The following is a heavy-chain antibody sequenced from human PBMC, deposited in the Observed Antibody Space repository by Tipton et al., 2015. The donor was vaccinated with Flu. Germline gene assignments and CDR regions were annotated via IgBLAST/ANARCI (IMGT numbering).Heavy chain of an antibody. CDR3: ARVLVVAATPFDY. CDR1: GASISSGSYY. Sequence: LRLSCTVSGASISSGSYYWAWIRQPPGKGLEWVGSVYYSGTTYYNPSLKSRVTISVDTSKNQLSLKVSSVTAAATAVYYCARVLVVAATPFDYWGQGILVIVSS. V-gene: IGHV4-39*07. D-gene: IGHD2-15*01. J-gene: IGHJ4*02. CDR2: VYYSGTT.